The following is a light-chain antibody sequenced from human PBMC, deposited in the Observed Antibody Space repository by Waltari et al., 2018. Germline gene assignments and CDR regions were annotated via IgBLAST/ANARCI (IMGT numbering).Light chain of an antibody. J-gene: IGKJ1*01. V-gene: IGKV4-1*01. Sequence: DIVMTQSPDSLAMSLGERATINCRASRCILSNANNKNYLGWYQKKPGQPPKLLFYWASTRQSGVPDRFSASGSGTDFSLTISSLQAEDVAVYYCQEYYTIPPWAFGQGTKVEIK. CDR3: QEYYTIPPWA. CDR1: RCILSNANNKNY. CDR2: WAS.